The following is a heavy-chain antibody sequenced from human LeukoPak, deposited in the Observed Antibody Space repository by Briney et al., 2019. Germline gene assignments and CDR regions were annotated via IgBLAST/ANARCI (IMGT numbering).Heavy chain of an antibody. D-gene: IGHD4-23*01. CDR2: INSDGRLT. J-gene: IGHJ4*02. V-gene: IGHV3-74*01. CDR3: ARDLRTPSDTNIAIDY. CDR1: GFTFSNYW. Sequence: PGGSLRLSCAASGFTFSNYWMHSVRHGPGKGLVWVSRINSDGRLTSYADSVKGRFTISRDNAKNTLYLQMNSLRAEDTAVYYCARDLRTPSDTNIAIDYWGQGTLVTVSS.